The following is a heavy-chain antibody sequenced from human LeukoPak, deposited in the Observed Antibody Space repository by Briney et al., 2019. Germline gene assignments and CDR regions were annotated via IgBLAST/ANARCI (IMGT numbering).Heavy chain of an antibody. D-gene: IGHD2-2*01. V-gene: IGHV1-18*01. J-gene: IGHJ6*03. CDR2: ISAYNGNT. CDR1: GYTFTIYG. CDR3: ARGAMLGYYYYMDV. Sequence: GASVTVSYRASGYTFTIYGISWVRQAPGQGLEWMGWISAYNGNTNYAQKLQGRVTMTPDPSTSPAYMELRSLRSDDTAVYYCARGAMLGYYYYMDVWGKGTTVTVPS.